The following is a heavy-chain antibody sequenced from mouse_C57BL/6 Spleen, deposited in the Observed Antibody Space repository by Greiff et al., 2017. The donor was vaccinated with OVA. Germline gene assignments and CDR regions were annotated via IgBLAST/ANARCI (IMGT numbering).Heavy chain of an antibody. J-gene: IGHJ1*03. CDR3: AREGYGNPCFDV. Sequence: QVQLKESGPGLVQPSQSLSITCTVSGFSLTSYGVHWVRQSPGKGLEWLGVIWSGGSTDYNAAFISRLSISKDNSKSQVFFKMNSLQADDTAIYYCAREGYGNPCFDVWGTGTTVTVSS. CDR2: IWSGGST. D-gene: IGHD2-1*01. V-gene: IGHV2-2*01. CDR1: GFSLTSYG.